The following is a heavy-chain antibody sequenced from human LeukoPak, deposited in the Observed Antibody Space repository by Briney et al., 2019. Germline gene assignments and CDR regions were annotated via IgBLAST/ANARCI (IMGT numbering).Heavy chain of an antibody. CDR1: GGSISSYY. J-gene: IGHJ4*02. Sequence: SETLSLTCTVSGGSISSYYWSWIRQPPGKGLEWIGYIYYSGSTNYNPPLKSRVTISVDTSKNQFSLKLSSVTAADTAVYYCARDQGYSYGYGFDYWGQGTLVTVSS. CDR2: IYYSGST. D-gene: IGHD5-18*01. V-gene: IGHV4-59*01. CDR3: ARDQGYSYGYGFDY.